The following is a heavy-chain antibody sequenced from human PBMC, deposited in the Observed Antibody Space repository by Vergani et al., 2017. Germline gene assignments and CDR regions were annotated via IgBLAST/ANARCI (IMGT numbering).Heavy chain of an antibody. V-gene: IGHV1-2*04. CDR1: GYTFTGYY. J-gene: IGHJ4*02. D-gene: IGHD2-8*01. CDR3: ARDRVYPTFHFDY. Sequence: QVQLVQSGAEVKKPGASVKVSCKAFGYTFTGYYMHWVRQAPGQGLAWMGWINPNSGGTNYAQKFQGWVTMTRDTSISTAYMELSRLRSDDTAVYYCARDRVYPTFHFDYWGQGTLVTCSS. CDR2: INPNSGGT.